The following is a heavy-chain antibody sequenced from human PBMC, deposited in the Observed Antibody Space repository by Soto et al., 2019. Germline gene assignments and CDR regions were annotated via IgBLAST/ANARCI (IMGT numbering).Heavy chain of an antibody. D-gene: IGHD6-6*01. Sequence: PGGSLRLSCAGSGFTFISFEMNWVRQAPGKGLEWVSYISNSGRIIYYADSVKGRFTISRDDAKNSLYLQMNSLRAEDTAVYYCAREWGTSIAAAFDYWGQGTLVTVSS. J-gene: IGHJ4*02. CDR2: ISNSGRII. CDR1: GFTFISFE. CDR3: AREWGTSIAAAFDY. V-gene: IGHV3-48*03.